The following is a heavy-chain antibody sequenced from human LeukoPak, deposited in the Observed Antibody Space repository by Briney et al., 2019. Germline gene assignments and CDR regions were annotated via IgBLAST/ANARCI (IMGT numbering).Heavy chain of an antibody. CDR2: TIPILGIA. V-gene: IGHV1-69*04. J-gene: IGHJ4*02. D-gene: IGHD2-2*02. CDR1: GTFXSYT. Sequence: GTFXSYTXXXVRQAPGQGLXXXXRTIPILGIANYAQKLQGRVTITADKSTRTAYMEMSRLRSEDTAVYYCARDLGCSSTSCYTDFDYWGQGTLVTVSS. CDR3: ARDLGCSSTSCYTDFDY.